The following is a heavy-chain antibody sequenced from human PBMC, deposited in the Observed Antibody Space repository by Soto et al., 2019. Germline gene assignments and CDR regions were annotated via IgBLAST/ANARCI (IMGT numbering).Heavy chain of an antibody. CDR3: GRGGSSYYYDSSGHRAKLDY. CDR1: GFTFSNYW. V-gene: IGHV3-74*01. D-gene: IGHD3-22*01. CDR2: INSDGSIT. Sequence: EVQLVESGGGLVQPGGSLRLSCAASGFTFSNYWMHWVRQVPGKGLVWVSRINSDGSITSYADSVKGRFTISRDNAKNTLYLQMNSLRGEDTAVFYCGRGGSSYYYDSSGHRAKLDYWGQGTLVTVSS. J-gene: IGHJ4*02.